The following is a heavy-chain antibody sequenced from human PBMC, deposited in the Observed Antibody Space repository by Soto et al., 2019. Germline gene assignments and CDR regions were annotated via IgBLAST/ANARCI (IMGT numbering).Heavy chain of an antibody. J-gene: IGHJ3*02. Sequence: GGSLRLSCAASGFTFSSYGMHWVRQAPGKGLEWVAVISYDGSNKYYADSVKGRFTISRDNSKNTLYLQMNSLRAEDTAVYYCAKVAVAGRNHILAVTDAFDIWGQGTMVTVSS. CDR1: GFTFSSYG. CDR3: AKVAVAGRNHILAVTDAFDI. D-gene: IGHD6-19*01. CDR2: ISYDGSNK. V-gene: IGHV3-30*18.